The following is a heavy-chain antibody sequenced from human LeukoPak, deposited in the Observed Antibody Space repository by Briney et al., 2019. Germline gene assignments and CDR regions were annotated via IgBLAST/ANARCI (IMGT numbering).Heavy chain of an antibody. D-gene: IGHD3-22*01. CDR3: ARGGSSGYYPI. V-gene: IGHV4-61*02. J-gene: IGHJ4*02. Sequence: SETLSLTCTVSGGSISSGSYYWSWIRQPAGKGLEWIGRIHTSGSTNYNPSLKSRVTISVDTSKNQFSLKLSSVTAADAAVYYCARGGSSGYYPIWGQGTLVTVSS. CDR2: IHTSGST. CDR1: GGSISSGSYY.